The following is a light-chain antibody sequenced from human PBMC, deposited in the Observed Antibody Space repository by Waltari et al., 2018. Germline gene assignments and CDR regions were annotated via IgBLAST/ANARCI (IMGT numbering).Light chain of an antibody. CDR2: EDS. V-gene: IGLV1-51*02. Sequence: QSVLPQPPSVSAAPAQRVPISCSGGSSNSGNNYVSWYRQFPGTAPKRLIYEDSERPSGIPGRFSGSKSGTSATLDITGLQAGDEADYYCGTWDSSLSGAVFGGGTHLTVL. CDR3: GTWDSSLSGAV. CDR1: SSNSGNNY. J-gene: IGLJ7*01.